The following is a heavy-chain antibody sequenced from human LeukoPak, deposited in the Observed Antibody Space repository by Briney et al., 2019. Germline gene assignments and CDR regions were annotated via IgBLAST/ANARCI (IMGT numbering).Heavy chain of an antibody. CDR3: ASGGDYYDSSGYSY. J-gene: IGHJ4*02. D-gene: IGHD3-22*01. V-gene: IGHV4-38-2*02. Sequence: PSETLSLTCTVSGYSISSGYYWGWIRPPPGKGLEWIGSIYHSGSTYYNPSLKSRVTISVDKSKNQFSLKLSSVTAADTAVYYCASGGDYYDSSGYSYWGQGTLVTVSS. CDR2: IYHSGST. CDR1: GYSISSGYY.